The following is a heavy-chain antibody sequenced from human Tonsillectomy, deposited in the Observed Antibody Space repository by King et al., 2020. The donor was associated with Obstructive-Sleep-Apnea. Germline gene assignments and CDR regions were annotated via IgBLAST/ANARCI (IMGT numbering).Heavy chain of an antibody. J-gene: IGHJ4*02. CDR3: ARDPETGTTSGFDY. D-gene: IGHD1-1*01. Sequence: VQLVESGGGVVQPGRSLRLSCAASGFTFSNYAIHWVRQAPGQGLGWVAVISYDGRHKSDADSLRGRFTISRDNSKNTLFLQMNSLGAEDTAVYYCARDPETGTTSGFDYWGQGTLVTVSS. V-gene: IGHV3-30*04. CDR1: GFTFSNYA. CDR2: ISYDGRHK.